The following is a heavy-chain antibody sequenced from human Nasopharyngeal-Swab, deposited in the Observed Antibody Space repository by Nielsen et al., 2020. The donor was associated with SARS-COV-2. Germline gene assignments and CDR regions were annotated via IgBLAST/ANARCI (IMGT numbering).Heavy chain of an antibody. Sequence: GGSLRLSCKGSGYSFTSYWIGWVRQMPGKGLEWMGIIYPGDSDTRYSPSFQGQVTISADKSISTAYLQWSSLKASDTAMYYCARGLRLGELSLDYWGQGTLVIVSS. D-gene: IGHD3-16*02. CDR3: ARGLRLGELSLDY. J-gene: IGHJ4*02. CDR1: GYSFTSYW. CDR2: IYPGDSDT. V-gene: IGHV5-51*01.